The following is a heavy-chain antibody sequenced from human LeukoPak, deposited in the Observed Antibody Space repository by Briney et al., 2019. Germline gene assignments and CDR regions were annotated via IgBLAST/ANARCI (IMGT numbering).Heavy chain of an antibody. Sequence: SETLSLTCAVSGGSFSGYYWTWIRQPPGKGLEWIGYIYYSGSTNYNPSLKSRVTISVDTSKNQFSLKLSSVTAADTAVYYCARVTGGAADYWGQGTLVTVSS. CDR3: ARVTGGAADY. V-gene: IGHV4-59*01. CDR2: IYYSGST. J-gene: IGHJ4*02. D-gene: IGHD2-8*02. CDR1: GGSFSGYY.